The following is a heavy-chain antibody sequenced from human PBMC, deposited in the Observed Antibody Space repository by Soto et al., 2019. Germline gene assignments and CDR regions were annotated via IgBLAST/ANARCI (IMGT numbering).Heavy chain of an antibody. CDR2: INHSGST. D-gene: IGHD2-2*01. Sequence: SETLSLTCAVYGGSFSGYYWSWIRQPPGKGLEWIGEINHSGSTNYNPSLKSRVTISVDTSKNQFSLKLSSVTAADTAVYYCARAGTTRENWFDPWGQGTMVTV. V-gene: IGHV4-34*01. CDR3: ARAGTTRENWFDP. CDR1: GGSFSGYY. J-gene: IGHJ5*02.